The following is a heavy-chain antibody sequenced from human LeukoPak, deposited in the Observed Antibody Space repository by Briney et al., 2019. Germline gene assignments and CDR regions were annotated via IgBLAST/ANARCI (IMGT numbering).Heavy chain of an antibody. J-gene: IGHJ6*03. CDR1: GFTFSSYA. D-gene: IGHD5-18*01. Sequence: GGSLRLSCAASGFTFSSYAMHWVRQAPGKGLEWVAVISYDGSNKYYADSVKGRLTISRDNSKNTLYLQMNSLRAEDTAVYYCALNKGYSYGDYYYYMDVWGKGTTVTVSS. CDR2: ISYDGSNK. V-gene: IGHV3-30*04. CDR3: ALNKGYSYGDYYYYMDV.